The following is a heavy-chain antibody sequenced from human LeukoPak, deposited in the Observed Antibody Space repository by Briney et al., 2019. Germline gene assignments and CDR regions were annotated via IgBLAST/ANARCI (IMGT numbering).Heavy chain of an antibody. J-gene: IGHJ4*02. CDR1: GFSFSSYS. D-gene: IGHD3-10*01. CDR3: ARDLSPVVRASPMGY. V-gene: IGHV3-30*03. CDR2: ISYDGRNK. Sequence: PGGSLRLSCAASGFSFSSYSIHWVRQAPGKGLEWVAVISYDGRNKYYADSVKGRFTISSDTSKNTLYLQMNSLRAEDTAVYYCARDLSPVVRASPMGYWGQGTLVTVSS.